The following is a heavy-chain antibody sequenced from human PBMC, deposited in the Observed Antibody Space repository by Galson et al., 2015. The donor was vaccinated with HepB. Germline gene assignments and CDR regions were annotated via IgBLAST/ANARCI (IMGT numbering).Heavy chain of an antibody. CDR1: GFTFSSYA. Sequence: SLRLSCAASGFTFSSYAMSWVRQAPGKGLEWVSAISGSGGSTYYADSVKGRFTISRDNSKNTLYLQMNSLRAEDTAVYYCAKYGWIQLWFSFGSFDYWGQGTLVTVSS. CDR2: ISGSGGST. D-gene: IGHD5-18*01. J-gene: IGHJ4*02. CDR3: AKYGWIQLWFSFGSFDY. V-gene: IGHV3-23*01.